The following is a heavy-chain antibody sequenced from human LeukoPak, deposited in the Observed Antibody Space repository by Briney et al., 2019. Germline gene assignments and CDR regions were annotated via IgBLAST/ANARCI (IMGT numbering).Heavy chain of an antibody. CDR2: IIPIFGTA. V-gene: IGHV1-69*05. J-gene: IGHJ5*02. D-gene: IGHD1-7*01. Sequence: SVKVSCKASGGTFSGYAISWVRQAPGQGLEWMGGIIPIFGTANYAQKFQGRVTITTDESTSTAYMELSSLRSEDTAVYYCARRGNWNYEFWFDPWGQGTLVTVSS. CDR1: GGTFSGYA. CDR3: ARRGNWNYEFWFDP.